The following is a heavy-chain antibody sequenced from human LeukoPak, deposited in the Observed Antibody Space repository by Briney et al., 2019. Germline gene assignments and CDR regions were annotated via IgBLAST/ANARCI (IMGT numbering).Heavy chain of an antibody. V-gene: IGHV4-38-2*02. Sequence: PSETLSLTCAVSGYSISSGYYWGWIRQPPGKGLEWIGSIYHSGSTYYNPSLKSRVTTSVDTSKNQFSLKLSSVTAADTAVYYCARDLAGYSSGWAFDYWGQGILVTVSS. CDR2: IYHSGST. D-gene: IGHD6-19*01. CDR1: GYSISSGYY. CDR3: ARDLAGYSSGWAFDY. J-gene: IGHJ4*02.